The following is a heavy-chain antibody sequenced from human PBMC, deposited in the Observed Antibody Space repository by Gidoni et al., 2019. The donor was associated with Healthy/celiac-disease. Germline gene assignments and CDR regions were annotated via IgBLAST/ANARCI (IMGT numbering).Heavy chain of an antibody. CDR1: GVSISSSSYY. Sequence: QLQLQESGSGLGKPSETLSLTCTVSGVSISSSSYYWGWIRQPPGKGLEWIGSIYYSGSTYYNPYLKSRVTISVDTSKNQFSLKLSSVTAADTAVYYCARATYYDFWSGYPSEWGQGTLVTVSS. CDR2: IYYSGST. J-gene: IGHJ4*02. D-gene: IGHD3-3*01. V-gene: IGHV4-39*01. CDR3: ARATYYDFWSGYPSE.